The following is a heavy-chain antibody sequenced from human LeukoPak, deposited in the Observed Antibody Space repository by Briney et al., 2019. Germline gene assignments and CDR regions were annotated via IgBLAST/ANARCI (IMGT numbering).Heavy chain of an antibody. CDR2: ISYDGSNK. Sequence: GRSLRLSCAVSGFTFSRHVMHWVRQAPGKGLEWVAVISYDGSNKFYADSVKGRFTISRDNSKNTLYLQMNSLTAEDTAIYYCAKATGTLGNWGQGTLVTVSS. V-gene: IGHV3-30*04. J-gene: IGHJ4*02. CDR1: GFTFSRHV. D-gene: IGHD1-1*01. CDR3: AKATGTLGN.